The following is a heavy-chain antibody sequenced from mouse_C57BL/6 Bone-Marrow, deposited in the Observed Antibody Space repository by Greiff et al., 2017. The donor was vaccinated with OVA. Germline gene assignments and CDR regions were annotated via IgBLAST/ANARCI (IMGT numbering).Heavy chain of an antibody. CDR1: GYTFTEYT. J-gene: IGHJ1*03. CDR3: ARHGSPLITTVVATDFDV. D-gene: IGHD1-1*01. Sequence: LQESGAELVKPGASVKLSCKASGYTFTEYTIHWVKQRSGQGLEWIGWFYPGSGSIKYNEKFKDKATLTADKSSSTVYMELSRLTSEDSAVYFCARHGSPLITTVVATDFDVWGTGTTVTVSS. V-gene: IGHV1-62-2*01. CDR2: FYPGSGSI.